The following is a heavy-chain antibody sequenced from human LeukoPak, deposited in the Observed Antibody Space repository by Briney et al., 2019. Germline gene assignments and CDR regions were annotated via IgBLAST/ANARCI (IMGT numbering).Heavy chain of an antibody. CDR3: ARDRYYYDSSGYYRTMYYFDY. D-gene: IGHD3-22*01. CDR2: IKQDGSEK. V-gene: IGHV3-7*01. Sequence: GGXXRLSCAASGFTFNSYFMSWVRQAPGKGLEWVANIKQDGSEKSYVDSVKGRFTISRDNAKNSLYLQMNSLRAEDTAVYYCARDRYYYDSSGYYRTMYYFDYWGQGTLVTVSS. CDR1: GFTFNSYF. J-gene: IGHJ4*02.